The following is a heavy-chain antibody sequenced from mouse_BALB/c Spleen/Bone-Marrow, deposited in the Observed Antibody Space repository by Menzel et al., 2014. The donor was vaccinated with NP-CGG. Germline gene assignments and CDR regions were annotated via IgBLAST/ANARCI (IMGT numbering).Heavy chain of an antibody. CDR3: ARGAYGNYFAWFAY. V-gene: IGHV7-3*02. CDR2: IRNKANGYTT. CDR1: GFTFTDYY. Sequence: DVMPVESGGGLVQPGGSLRLSCATSGFTFTDYYMSWVRQPPGKALEWLGFIRNKANGYTTEYSASVKGRFTISRDNSQSILYIQMNTLRAEDSATYYCARGAYGNYFAWFAYWGQGTLVTVSA. J-gene: IGHJ3*01. D-gene: IGHD2-1*01.